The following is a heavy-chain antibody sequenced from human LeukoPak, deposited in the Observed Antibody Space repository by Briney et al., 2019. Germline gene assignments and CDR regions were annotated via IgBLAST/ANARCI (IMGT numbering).Heavy chain of an antibody. CDR1: GFTFSSYG. Sequence: GRSLRLSCAASGFTFSSYGMHWVRQAPGKGLEWVAVISYDGSNKYYADSVKGRFTISRDNSKNTLYLQMNSLRAEDTAVYYCAKDLLLLVGATNAFDNWGQGTMVTVSS. CDR3: AKDLLLLVGATNAFDN. J-gene: IGHJ3*02. V-gene: IGHV3-30*18. D-gene: IGHD1-26*01. CDR2: ISYDGSNK.